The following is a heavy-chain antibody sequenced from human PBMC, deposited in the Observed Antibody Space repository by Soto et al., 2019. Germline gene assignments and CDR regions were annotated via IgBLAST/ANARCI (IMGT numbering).Heavy chain of an antibody. CDR2: IYNSGST. CDR1: GGSISSYY. Sequence: PSETLSLTCTVSGGSISSYYWSWIRQSPGKGLEWIGHIYNSGSTNYNPSLKSRVTISVDTSKNQFSLKLSSVTAADTAVYYCATAVVRGVFEYWGQGALVTVS. CDR3: ATAVVRGVFEY. J-gene: IGHJ4*02. D-gene: IGHD3-10*01. V-gene: IGHV4-59*01.